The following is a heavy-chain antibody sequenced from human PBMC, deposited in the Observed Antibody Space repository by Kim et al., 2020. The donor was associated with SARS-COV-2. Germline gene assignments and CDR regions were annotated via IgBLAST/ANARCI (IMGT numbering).Heavy chain of an antibody. CDR3: AKVGPYNWNPYYYYGMDV. J-gene: IGHJ6*01. D-gene: IGHD1-20*01. CDR1: GFTFSSYG. V-gene: IGHV3-30*18. Sequence: GGSLRLSCAASGFTFSSYGMHWVRQAPGKGLEWVAGISYDGSNKYYADSVKGRFTISRDNSKNTLYLQMNSLRAEDTAVYYCAKVGPYNWNPYYYYGMDV. CDR2: ISYDGSNK.